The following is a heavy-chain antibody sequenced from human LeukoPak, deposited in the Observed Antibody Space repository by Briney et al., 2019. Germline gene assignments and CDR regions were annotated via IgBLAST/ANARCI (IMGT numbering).Heavy chain of an antibody. CDR3: AKDMYYDILTGYYTIGYYFDY. J-gene: IGHJ4*02. CDR2: ISYDGSNK. Sequence: GGSLRLSCAASGFTFSNHDIHWVRQAPGKGLEWVAVISYDGSNKYYADSVKGRFTISRDNSKNTLYLQMNSLRAEDTAVYYCAKDMYYDILTGYYTIGYYFDYWGQGTLVTVSS. CDR1: GFTFSNHD. D-gene: IGHD3-9*01. V-gene: IGHV3-30*18.